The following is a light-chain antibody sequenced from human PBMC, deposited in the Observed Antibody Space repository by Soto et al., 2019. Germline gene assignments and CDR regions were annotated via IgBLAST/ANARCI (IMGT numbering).Light chain of an antibody. CDR1: QSVSSY. V-gene: IGKV3-11*01. CDR3: QQYTNWPT. Sequence: EIVLTQSPSTLSLSPGERATLSCRASQSVSSYLAWYQQKPGQAPRLLIYDASNRATGIPARFSGGGSGTEFTLTISSLQSEDFAVYYCQQYTNWPTFGQGTKV. J-gene: IGKJ1*01. CDR2: DAS.